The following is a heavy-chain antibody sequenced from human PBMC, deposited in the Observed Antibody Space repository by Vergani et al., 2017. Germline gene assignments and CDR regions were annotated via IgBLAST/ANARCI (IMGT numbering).Heavy chain of an antibody. CDR3: AKDVYYGSGLYYFDY. CDR1: DFIFSNYG. CDR2: IRYDGINK. Sequence: QVQLVESGGGVVQPGGSLRLSCAASDFIFSNYGMHWVRQAPGKGLEWVAFIRYDGINKYYADSVKGRFTISRDNSKNTLYLQMNSLRAEDTAVYYCAKDVYYGSGLYYFDYWGQGTLVTVSS. J-gene: IGHJ4*02. D-gene: IGHD3-10*01. V-gene: IGHV3-30*02.